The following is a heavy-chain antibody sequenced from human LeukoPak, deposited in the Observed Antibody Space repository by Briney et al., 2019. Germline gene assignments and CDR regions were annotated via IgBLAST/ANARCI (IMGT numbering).Heavy chain of an antibody. CDR3: AGWDTAMVMVRDY. V-gene: IGHV4-59*12. Sequence: SETLSLTCTVSGGSLSGYYWSWLRQPPGKGLEGIGYIYYSGSTNYNPSLTSRVTISVDTSKNQFSLKLSSVTAADTAVYYCAGWDTAMVMVRDYWGQGTLVTVSS. CDR2: IYYSGST. D-gene: IGHD5-18*01. J-gene: IGHJ4*02. CDR1: GGSLSGYY.